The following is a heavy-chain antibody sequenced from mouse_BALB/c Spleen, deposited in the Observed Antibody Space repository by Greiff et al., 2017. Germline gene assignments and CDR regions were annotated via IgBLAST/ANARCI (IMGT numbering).Heavy chain of an antibody. Sequence: EVQGVESGGGLVKPGGSLKLSCAASGFTFSSYAMSWVRQSPEKRLEWVAEISSGGSYTYYPDTVTGRFTISRDNAKNTLYLEMSSLRSEDTAMYYCAREDDYDGDYYAMDYWGQGTSVTVSS. CDR1: GFTFSSYA. D-gene: IGHD2-4*01. CDR2: ISSGGSYT. J-gene: IGHJ4*01. CDR3: AREDDYDGDYYAMDY. V-gene: IGHV5-9-4*01.